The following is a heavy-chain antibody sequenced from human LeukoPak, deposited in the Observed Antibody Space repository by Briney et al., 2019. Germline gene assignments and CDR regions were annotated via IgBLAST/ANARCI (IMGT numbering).Heavy chain of an antibody. J-gene: IGHJ6*03. CDR1: GYTFTSYY. Sequence: GASVKVSCKASGYTFTSYYMHWVRQAPGQGLDWMGLINPNRGGTNYAQKFQGRVTMTRDTSISTAYMELSRLRSDDTAVYYCARDLLRRKYYYGSGSYYKNYYYYYMDVWGKGTTVTVSS. V-gene: IGHV1-2*02. D-gene: IGHD3-10*01. CDR2: INPNRGGT. CDR3: ARDLLRRKYYYGSGSYYKNYYYYYMDV.